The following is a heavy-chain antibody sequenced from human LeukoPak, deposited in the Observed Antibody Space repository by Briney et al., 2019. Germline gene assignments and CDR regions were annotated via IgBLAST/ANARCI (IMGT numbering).Heavy chain of an antibody. J-gene: IGHJ4*02. D-gene: IGHD6-19*01. CDR1: GFTFDDYA. V-gene: IGHV3-30*02. Sequence: GRSLRLSCAASGFTFDDYAMHWVRQAPGKGLEWVAFIRYDGSDKYYADSMKGRFTISRDNSKNTLYLQMNSLRAEDTAVYYCAKSIAVAGLAGGRTFDYWGQGTLVTVSS. CDR3: AKSIAVAGLAGGRTFDY. CDR2: IRYDGSDK.